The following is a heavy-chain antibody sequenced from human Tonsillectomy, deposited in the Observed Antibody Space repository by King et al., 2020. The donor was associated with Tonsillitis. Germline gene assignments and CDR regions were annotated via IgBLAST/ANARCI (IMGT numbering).Heavy chain of an antibody. CDR1: GYTVTSYY. J-gene: IGHJ4*02. Sequence: HVQLVESGAEVKKPGASVKVACNASGYTVTSYYIHCVRQAPGQGREWMGIIKHSVGSISSAKKFQGRVTMTRDTSTSTVYMELSSLRSEDTAVYYCARTLHYYGSGSYPDYWGQGTLVTVSS. CDR3: ARTLHYYGSGSYPDY. CDR2: IKHSVGSI. V-gene: IGHV1-46*03. D-gene: IGHD3-10*01.